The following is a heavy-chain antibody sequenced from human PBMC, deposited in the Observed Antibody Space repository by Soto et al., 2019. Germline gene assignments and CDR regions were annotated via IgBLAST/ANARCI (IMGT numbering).Heavy chain of an antibody. CDR2: IYSGGST. Sequence: EVQLVESGGGLIQPGGSLRLSCAASGFTVISNYMSWVRQAPGKGVEWVSVIYSGGSTYYADSVKGRFTISRDNSKNTMYLQLNSLRAEDTAVYYCARNYYDSGGGFDYWGQGTLVTVSS. V-gene: IGHV3-53*01. J-gene: IGHJ4*02. CDR1: GFTVISNY. CDR3: ARNYYDSGGGFDY. D-gene: IGHD3-22*01.